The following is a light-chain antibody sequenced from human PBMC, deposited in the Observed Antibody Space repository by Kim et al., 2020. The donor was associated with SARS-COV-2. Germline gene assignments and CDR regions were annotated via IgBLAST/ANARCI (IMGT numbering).Light chain of an antibody. CDR1: RAISKY. V-gene: IGKV1-27*01. J-gene: IGKJ1*01. CDR3: QRYNGAPWT. CDR2: GAS. Sequence: DFQMTQSPSSLSASIGDRVTITCRASRAISKYLAWYQQKPGKAPKLLIHGASTLQSGVPSRFSGSGFGTDFTLTISSLQPEDVATYYCQRYNGAPWTFGQGPKVDIK.